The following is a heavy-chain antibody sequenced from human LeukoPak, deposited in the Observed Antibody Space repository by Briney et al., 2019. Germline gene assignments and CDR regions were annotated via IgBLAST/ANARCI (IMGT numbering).Heavy chain of an antibody. V-gene: IGHV4-61*05. D-gene: IGHD3-3*02. CDR3: AGTGLAHDY. J-gene: IGHJ4*02. Sequence: SETLSLTCTVSGGSISSSSYYWGWIRQPPGKGLEWIGYIYYSGSTNYNPSLKSRVTISVETSKNEFSLKLRSVTAADTAVYYCAGTGLAHDYWGQGTLVTVSS. CDR2: IYYSGST. CDR1: GGSISSSSYY.